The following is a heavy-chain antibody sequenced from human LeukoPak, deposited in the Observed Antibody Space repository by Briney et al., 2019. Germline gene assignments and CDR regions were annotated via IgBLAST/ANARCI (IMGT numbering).Heavy chain of an antibody. D-gene: IGHD3-22*01. CDR3: AREYYYDSSGYYSAVHWFDP. J-gene: IGHJ5*02. CDR1: GYTFTSYG. V-gene: IGHV1-18*01. CDR2: FSAYNGNT. Sequence: ASVKVSCKASGYTFTSYGISWVRQAPGQGLEWMGWFSAYNGNTNYAQKLQGRVTMTTDTSTSTAYMELRSLRSDDTAVYYCAREYYYDSSGYYSAVHWFDPWGQGTLVTVSS.